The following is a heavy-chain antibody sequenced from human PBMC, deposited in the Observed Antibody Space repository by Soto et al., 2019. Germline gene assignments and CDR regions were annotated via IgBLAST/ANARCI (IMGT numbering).Heavy chain of an antibody. D-gene: IGHD3-16*01. CDR1: GYTFTSYD. V-gene: IGHV1-8*01. Sequence: QVQLVQSGAEVKKPGASVKVSCKASGYTFTSYDINWVRQATGQGLEWMGWMHPNGGNTGYAQKFQGRVTMTRTTSISTGYLGLSSLRSEDTAVYYCAGEGVRGMDVWGQGTTVTVSS. CDR3: AGEGVRGMDV. CDR2: MHPNGGNT. J-gene: IGHJ6*02.